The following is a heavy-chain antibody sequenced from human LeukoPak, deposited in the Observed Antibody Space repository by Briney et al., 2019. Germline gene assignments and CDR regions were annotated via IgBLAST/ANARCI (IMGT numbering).Heavy chain of an antibody. CDR1: GFTFSSYE. V-gene: IGHV3-48*03. CDR2: ISSSGSTI. Sequence: GGSLRLSCAASGFTFSSYEMNWVRQAPGKGLEWVSYISSSGSTIYYADSVKGRFTISRDNAENSLYLQMNSLRAEDTAVYYCARVHSSSWYYFDYWGQGTLVTVSS. CDR3: ARVHSSSWYYFDY. D-gene: IGHD6-13*01. J-gene: IGHJ4*02.